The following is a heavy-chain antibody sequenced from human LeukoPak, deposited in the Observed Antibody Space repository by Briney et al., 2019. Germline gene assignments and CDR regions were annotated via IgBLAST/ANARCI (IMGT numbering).Heavy chain of an antibody. J-gene: IGHJ4*02. CDR2: IYASGGT. Sequence: SETLSLTCSVSGASISKYYWSWIRQPAGKGLEWIVRIYASGGTNYNPSLKSRVTMSVDTSKSQFSLKLSSVTAVDTAVYYCARSYDISGYYYTFDYWGQGTLVTVSS. CDR3: ARSYDISGYYYTFDY. D-gene: IGHD3-22*01. CDR1: GASISKYY. V-gene: IGHV4-4*07.